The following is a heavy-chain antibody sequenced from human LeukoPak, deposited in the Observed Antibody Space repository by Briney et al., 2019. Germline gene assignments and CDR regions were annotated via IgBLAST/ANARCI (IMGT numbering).Heavy chain of an antibody. V-gene: IGHV4-34*01. CDR3: ARASFHYYYYSYMDV. J-gene: IGHJ6*03. CDR1: GGSFSDYY. D-gene: IGHD3-3*02. CDR2: INHSGST. Sequence: SETMSLTCAVYGGSFSDYYWSWIRQPPGKGLEWIGEINHSGSTNYNPSLKSRVTISVDTSKNQYFLKLSSVTAADTAVYYCARASFHYYYYSYMDVWGKGTTVTVSS.